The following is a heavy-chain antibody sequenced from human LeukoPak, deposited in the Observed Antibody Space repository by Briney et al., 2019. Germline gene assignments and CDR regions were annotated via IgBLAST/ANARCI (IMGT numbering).Heavy chain of an antibody. D-gene: IGHD3-3*01. CDR3: ARGRYDFWSGYYYTLDY. CDR1: GFTFSSYW. J-gene: IGHJ4*02. V-gene: IGHV3-74*01. CDR2: INTDGSST. Sequence: GGSLRLSCAASGFTFSSYWMHWVRQAPGKGLVWVSRINTDGSSTSYADSVKGRFTISRDNAKNTLYLQMNSLRAEDTAVYYCARGRYDFWSGYYYTLDYWGQGTLVTVSS.